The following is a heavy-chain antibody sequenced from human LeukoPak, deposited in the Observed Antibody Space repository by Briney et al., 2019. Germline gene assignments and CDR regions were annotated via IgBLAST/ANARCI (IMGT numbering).Heavy chain of an antibody. V-gene: IGHV2-70*11. CDR3: ARTYYYDSSGYSPSDY. J-gene: IGHJ4*02. Sequence: SGPTLVKPTQTLTLTCTFSGFSLSTSGMCVSWIRQPPGKALEWLARIDWDDDKYYSTSLKTRLTISKDTSKNQVVLTMTNMDPVDTATYYCARTYYYDSSGYSPSDYWGQGTLVTVSS. D-gene: IGHD3-22*01. CDR1: GFSLSTSGMC. CDR2: IDWDDDK.